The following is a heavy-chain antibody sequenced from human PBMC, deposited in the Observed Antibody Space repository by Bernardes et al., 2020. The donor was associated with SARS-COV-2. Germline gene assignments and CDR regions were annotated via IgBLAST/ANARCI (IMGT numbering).Heavy chain of an antibody. CDR2: ISSTSSTI. Sequence: GGSLRLSCAASGFTFSTYSMTWVRQAPGMGLEWFSYISSTSSTISYADSVKGRFTIPRANAKNSLYLQMNSLRNEDTAVYYCARDSSSWSGYPFDYWGQGNLVTGSS. V-gene: IGHV3-48*02. CDR1: GFTFSTYS. D-gene: IGHD3-3*01. CDR3: ARDSSSWSGYPFDY. J-gene: IGHJ4*02.